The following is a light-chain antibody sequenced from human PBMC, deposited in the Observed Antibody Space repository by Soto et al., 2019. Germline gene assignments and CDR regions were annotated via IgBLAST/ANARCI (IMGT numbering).Light chain of an antibody. CDR3: QWSYTMPRT. V-gene: IGKV1-39*01. CDR2: GAS. Sequence: EIGIAQTTSCLSASVGDRVTITCLASQTMRNYLNWYQKKTGKAHKLLMYGASNLQSGVPTRFCGSRSATAFTRTICSLQPEDFATYYSQWSYTMPRTFAGGTKVDIK. CDR1: QTMRNY. J-gene: IGKJ4*02.